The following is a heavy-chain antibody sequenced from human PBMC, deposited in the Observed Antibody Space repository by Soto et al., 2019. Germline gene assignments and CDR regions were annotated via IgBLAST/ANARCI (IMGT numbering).Heavy chain of an antibody. Sequence: EVQMLESGGGLVQPGGSLRLSCAASGFTFSSYALTWVRQAPGKGLEWVSSITGSGDYTRYTDSVKGRFTITRDNAKNTLFLQMKSLRGDDTAIYYCGKDPNGDYFGAFDFWGQGTMVTVSS. D-gene: IGHD4-17*01. CDR3: GKDPNGDYFGAFDF. V-gene: IGHV3-23*01. J-gene: IGHJ3*01. CDR2: ITGSGDYT. CDR1: GFTFSSYA.